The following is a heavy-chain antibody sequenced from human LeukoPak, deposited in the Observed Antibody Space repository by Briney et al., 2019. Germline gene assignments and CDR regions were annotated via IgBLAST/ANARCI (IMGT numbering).Heavy chain of an antibody. CDR2: IYHSGST. CDR1: GYSISSGYY. Sequence: SETLSLTCTVSGYSISSGYYWGWIRQPPGKGLEWIGSIYHSGSTYYNPSLKSRVTISVDTSKNQFSLKLSSVTAADTAVYYCARAVGDRSTSAGNWFDPWGQGTLVTVSS. J-gene: IGHJ5*02. D-gene: IGHD2-2*01. CDR3: ARAVGDRSTSAGNWFDP. V-gene: IGHV4-38-2*02.